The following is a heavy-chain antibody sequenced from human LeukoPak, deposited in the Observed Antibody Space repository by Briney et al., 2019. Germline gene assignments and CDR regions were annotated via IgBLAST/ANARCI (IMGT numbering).Heavy chain of an antibody. Sequence: NPGGSLRLSCAASGFTFSSYSMNWVRQAPGKGLEWVSSISSSSSYIYYADSVKGRFTISRDNAKNSLYLQMNSLRAEDTAVYYCARDGPRSWELQDPYFDYWGQGTLVTVSS. D-gene: IGHD1-26*01. J-gene: IGHJ4*02. CDR3: ARDGPRSWELQDPYFDY. CDR1: GFTFSSYS. CDR2: ISSSSSYI. V-gene: IGHV3-21*01.